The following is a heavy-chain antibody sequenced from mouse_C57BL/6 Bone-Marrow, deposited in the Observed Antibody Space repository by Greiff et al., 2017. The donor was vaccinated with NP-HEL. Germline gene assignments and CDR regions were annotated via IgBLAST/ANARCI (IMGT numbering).Heavy chain of an antibody. V-gene: IGHV5-6*02. CDR1: GFTFSSYG. Sequence: EVMLVESGGDLVKPGGSLKLSCAASGFTFSSYGMSWVRQTPDKRLEWVATISSGGSYTYYPDNAKNTLYLQMSRLKSEDTAMYYCARLGGFRFWFAYWGQGTLVTVSA. J-gene: IGHJ3*01. D-gene: IGHD4-1*01. CDR2: ISSGGSYT. CDR3: ARLGGFRFWFAY.